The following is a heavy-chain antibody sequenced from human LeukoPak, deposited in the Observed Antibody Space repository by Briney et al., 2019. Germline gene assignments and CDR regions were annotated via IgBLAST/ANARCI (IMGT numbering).Heavy chain of an antibody. Sequence: SETLSLTCTVSGGSVNNYYWIWIRQPPGKGLDWIGYIYRGNTKYNPSLKSRVTISMDTSQNQISLKLISGTAADTAVYYCAAHAAISAAGTAPTYDGGQGMLVTVSS. CDR2: IYRGNT. J-gene: IGHJ4*02. CDR3: AAHAAISAAGTAPTYD. V-gene: IGHV4-59*08. CDR1: GGSVNNYY. D-gene: IGHD6-13*01.